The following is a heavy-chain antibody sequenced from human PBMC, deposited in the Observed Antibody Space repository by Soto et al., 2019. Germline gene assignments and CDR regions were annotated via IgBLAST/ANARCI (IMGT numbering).Heavy chain of an antibody. CDR1: GFSLSTSGMC. CDR2: IDWNNDK. V-gene: IGHV2-70*11. CDR3: ARILLTSVDCSGGSCYSVYYYYYMDV. D-gene: IGHD2-15*01. Sequence: SGPTLVNPTQTLTLTCTFSGFSLSTSGMCVSWIRQPPGKALEWLARIDWNNDKYYSTSLKTRLTISKDTTKNQVVLTINNKKPLVTASYFCARILLTSVDCSGGSCYSVYYYYYMDVWGKGTTVTVSS. J-gene: IGHJ6*03.